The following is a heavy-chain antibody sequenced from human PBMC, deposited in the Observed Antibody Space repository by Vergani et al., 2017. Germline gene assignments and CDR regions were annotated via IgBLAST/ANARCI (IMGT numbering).Heavy chain of an antibody. CDR1: GYTFTSYA. Sequence: QVQLVQSGAEVKKPGASVKVSCKASGYTFTSYAMHWVRQAPGQRLEWMGWINAGYGNTKYSQKFQGRVTITRDTSASTAYMELSSLRSEDTAVYYCARGSYYYDSSGYPDYWGQGTLVTVSS. V-gene: IGHV1-3*01. J-gene: IGHJ4*02. CDR3: ARGSYYYDSSGYPDY. D-gene: IGHD3-22*01. CDR2: INAGYGNT.